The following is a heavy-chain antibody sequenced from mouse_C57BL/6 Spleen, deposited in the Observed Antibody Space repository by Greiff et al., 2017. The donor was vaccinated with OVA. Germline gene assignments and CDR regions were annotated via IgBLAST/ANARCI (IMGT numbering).Heavy chain of an antibody. Sequence: EVQGVESGGGLVQPKGSLKLSCAASGFSFNTYAMNWVRQAPGKGLEWVARIRSKSNNYATYYADSVKDRFTISRDDSESMLYLQMNNSKTEDTAMYYCVSNSNYAYYYAMDYWGQGTSLTVSS. CDR2: IRSKSNNYAT. J-gene: IGHJ4*01. CDR3: VSNSNYAYYYAMDY. V-gene: IGHV10-1*01. CDR1: GFSFNTYA. D-gene: IGHD2-5*01.